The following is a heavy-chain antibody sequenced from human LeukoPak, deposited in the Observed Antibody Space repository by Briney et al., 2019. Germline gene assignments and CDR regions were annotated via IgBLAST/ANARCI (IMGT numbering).Heavy chain of an antibody. CDR1: AFTFSSYG. J-gene: IGHJ6*03. Sequence: GGSLRLSCAASAFTFSSYGMHWVRQPPGKGLEWVAVIWYDGNSKYYADSVKGRFTISRDNSKNTLYLQMNSLRAEDTAVYYCAKDATYCSNTSCDTYYYYYMDVWGKGTTVTVSS. CDR3: AKDATYCSNTSCDTYYYYYMDV. CDR2: IWYDGNSK. V-gene: IGHV3-33*06. D-gene: IGHD2-2*01.